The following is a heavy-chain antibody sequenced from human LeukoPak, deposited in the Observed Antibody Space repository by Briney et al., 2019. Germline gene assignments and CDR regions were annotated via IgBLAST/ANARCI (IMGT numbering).Heavy chain of an antibody. CDR3: AKGGGATVGRIDY. Sequence: PGGSLRLSCAASGFSFDDYAMHWGRPAPGKGLEWVSGISWNGGSIGYADSVKGRFTISRDNAKNALYLQMNSLRDEDTAFYYCAKGGGATVGRIDYWGQGTLVTGSS. CDR2: ISWNGGSI. D-gene: IGHD3-16*02. J-gene: IGHJ4*02. CDR1: GFSFDDYA. V-gene: IGHV3-9*01.